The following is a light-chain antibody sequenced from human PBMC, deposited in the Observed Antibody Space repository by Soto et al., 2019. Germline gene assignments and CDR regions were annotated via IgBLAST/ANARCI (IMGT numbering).Light chain of an antibody. J-gene: IGKJ1*01. CDR1: QSISSY. CDR3: QQLNNYPRT. Sequence: DIQMTQSPSSLSASVGDRVTITCRASQSISSYLNWYQQKPGKAPKLLISTAFTLQSGVPSRFSGSGSGTEFTLTISSLQPEDFATYYCQQLNNYPRTFGQGTKVDIK. CDR2: TAF. V-gene: IGKV1-9*01.